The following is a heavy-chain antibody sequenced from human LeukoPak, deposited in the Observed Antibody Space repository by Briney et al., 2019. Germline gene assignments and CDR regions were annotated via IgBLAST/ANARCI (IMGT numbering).Heavy chain of an antibody. CDR1: GFSFSDYY. V-gene: IGHV3-11*04. J-gene: IGHJ3*02. CDR2: ISSSGSTI. D-gene: IGHD2-15*01. CDR3: ARGPGIVVVVAGPGAFDI. Sequence: AGSLCLTCAASGFSFSDYYMSWIRQAPGKGLEWVSYISSSGSTIYYADSVKGRFTISRDNAKNSLYLQMNSLRAEDTAVYYCARGPGIVVVVAGPGAFDIWGQGTMVTVSS.